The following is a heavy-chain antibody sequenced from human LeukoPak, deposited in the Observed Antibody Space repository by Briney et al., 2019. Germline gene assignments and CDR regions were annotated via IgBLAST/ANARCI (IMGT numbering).Heavy chain of an antibody. CDR1: GYTFTSNG. CDR3: ARVVPAAYDAFDI. D-gene: IGHD2-2*01. Sequence: ASAKVSCKASGYTFTSNGISWVRQAPGQGLEWVGWISAYNGNTNYAQKLQGRVTMTTDTSTSTAYMELRSLRSDDTAVYHCARVVPAAYDAFDIWGQGTMVTVSS. V-gene: IGHV1-18*04. CDR2: ISAYNGNT. J-gene: IGHJ3*02.